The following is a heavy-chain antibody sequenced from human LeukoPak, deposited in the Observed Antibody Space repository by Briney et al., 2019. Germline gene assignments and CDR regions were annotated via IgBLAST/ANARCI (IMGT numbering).Heavy chain of an antibody. Sequence: ASVKVSCKASGYTFTGYYMHWVRQAPGQGLEWMGWINPNSGGTNYAQKFQGRVTMTRDTSISTAHMELSRLRSDDRAVYYCARGLQTYYDFWSHPFYYYYYMDVWGKGTTVTVSS. D-gene: IGHD3-3*01. CDR2: INPNSGGT. CDR1: GYTFTGYY. CDR3: ARGLQTYYDFWSHPFYYYYYMDV. V-gene: IGHV1-2*02. J-gene: IGHJ6*03.